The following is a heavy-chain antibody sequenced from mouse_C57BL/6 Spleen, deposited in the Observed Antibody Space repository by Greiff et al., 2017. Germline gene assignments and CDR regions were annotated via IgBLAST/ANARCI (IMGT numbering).Heavy chain of an antibody. CDR2: IIPSNGGT. CDR3: ARSGQLRLWFAY. CDR1: GYTFTSYW. V-gene: IGHV1-53*01. D-gene: IGHD3-2*02. J-gene: IGHJ3*01. Sequence: VQLQQSGTELMKPGASVKLSCKASGYTFTSYWMHWVKQRPGHGLEWIGNIIPSNGGTNYNEKFKSKATLTVDKSSSTAYMQLSSLTSEDSAVYYCARSGQLRLWFAYWGQGTLVTVSA.